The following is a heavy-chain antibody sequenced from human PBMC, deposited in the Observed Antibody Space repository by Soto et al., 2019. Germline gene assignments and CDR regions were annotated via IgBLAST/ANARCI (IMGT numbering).Heavy chain of an antibody. D-gene: IGHD2-2*01. V-gene: IGHV4-30-2*01. CDR1: GGSISSGGYS. CDR3: ARVPVY. Sequence: SETLSLTCAVSGGSISSGGYSWSWILQPPGKGLEWIGYMYHSGSTYYNPSLKSRVTISIDRSKNQFSLKLSSVTAADTAVYYCARVPVYWGQGILVTVSS. CDR2: MYHSGST. J-gene: IGHJ4*02.